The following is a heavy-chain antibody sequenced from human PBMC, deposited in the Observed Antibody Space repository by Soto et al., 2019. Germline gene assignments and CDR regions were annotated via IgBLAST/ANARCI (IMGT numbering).Heavy chain of an antibody. J-gene: IGHJ2*01. CDR3: ARMSYYYDKWYFDL. D-gene: IGHD3-22*01. V-gene: IGHV4-30-4*01. CDR2: VYYSGST. CDR1: GDSINNNDYY. Sequence: SETLSLTCTVCGDSINNNDYYWNWIRQTPGKGLEWIGYVYYSGSTYYIPSLKSRLSMSVDTSKNQFSLKLSSVTAADTAIYYCARMSYYYDKWYFDLWGRGTLVTVS.